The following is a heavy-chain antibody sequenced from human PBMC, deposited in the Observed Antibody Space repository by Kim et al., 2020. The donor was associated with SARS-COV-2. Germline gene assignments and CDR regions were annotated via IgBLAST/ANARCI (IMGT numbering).Heavy chain of an antibody. Sequence: ESVKGRHHISRDKAKNTLYLQMNSRRAEDTAVYYCARDADYYGSGSYYSPWGQGTLVTVSS. J-gene: IGHJ5*02. CDR3: ARDADYYGSGSYYSP. D-gene: IGHD3-10*01. V-gene: IGHV3-74*01.